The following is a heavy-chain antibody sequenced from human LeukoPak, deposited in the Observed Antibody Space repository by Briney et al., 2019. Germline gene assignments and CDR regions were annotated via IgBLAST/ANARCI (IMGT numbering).Heavy chain of an antibody. Sequence: GGSLRLSCTGSGFMFSGYGMYWVRQAPGKGLEWVALISYDGRKRFYADSVKGRFTISRDNSKSALVLEMNNLRVEDTAVYYCAKDYQSAPPVGMDAWGHGTKVTVSS. J-gene: IGHJ6*02. V-gene: IGHV3-30*18. CDR3: AKDYQSAPPVGMDA. D-gene: IGHD3-16*02. CDR2: ISYDGRKR. CDR1: GFMFSGYG.